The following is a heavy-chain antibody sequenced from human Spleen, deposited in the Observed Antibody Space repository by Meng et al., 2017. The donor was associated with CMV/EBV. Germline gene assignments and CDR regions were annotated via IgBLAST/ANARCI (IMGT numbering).Heavy chain of an antibody. CDR2: ISGSGGST. CDR3: AKGGWAVVVPAAIAFDY. D-gene: IGHD2-2*01. V-gene: IGHV3-23*01. Sequence: GESLKISCAASGFTLSSYAMSWVRQAPGKGLEWVSAISGSGGSTYYADSVKGRFTISRDNSKNTLYLQMNSLRAEDTAVYYCAKGGWAVVVPAAIAFDYWGQGTLVTVSS. J-gene: IGHJ4*02. CDR1: GFTLSSYA.